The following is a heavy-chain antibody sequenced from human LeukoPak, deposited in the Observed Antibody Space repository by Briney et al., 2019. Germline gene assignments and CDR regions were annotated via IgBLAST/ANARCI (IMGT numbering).Heavy chain of an antibody. CDR3: ARGGAYGSGTFDY. CDR1: GGSISSGGYY. J-gene: IGHJ4*02. CDR2: IYYSGST. D-gene: IGHD3-10*01. Sequence: SETLSVTCTVYGGSISSGGYYWSWIRQHPGKGLEWIGYIYYSGSTYYNPSLKSRVTISVVTSKNQFSLKLSSVTAADTAVYYCARGGAYGSGTFDYWGQGTLVTVSS. V-gene: IGHV4-31*03.